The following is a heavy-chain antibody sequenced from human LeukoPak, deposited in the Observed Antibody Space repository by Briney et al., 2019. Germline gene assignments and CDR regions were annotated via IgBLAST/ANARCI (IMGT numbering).Heavy chain of an antibody. CDR1: GGTFSSFA. CDR2: IIPIFGTA. D-gene: IGHD3-3*01. Sequence: EASVKVSCKASGGTFSSFAISWVRQAPGQGLEWMGGIIPIFGTANYAQKFQGRVTITAGESTSTAYMELISLRSEDTAVYYCARPRYDFWSGYYALYYYGMDVWGQGTTVTVSS. V-gene: IGHV1-69*13. J-gene: IGHJ6*02. CDR3: ARPRYDFWSGYYALYYYGMDV.